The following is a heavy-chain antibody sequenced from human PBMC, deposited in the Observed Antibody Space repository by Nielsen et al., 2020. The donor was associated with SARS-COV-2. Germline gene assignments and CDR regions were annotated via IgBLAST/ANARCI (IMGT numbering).Heavy chain of an antibody. D-gene: IGHD3-10*01. CDR2: ISYDGSNK. Sequence: GESLKISCAASGFTFSSYGMHWVRQAPGKGLEWVAVISYDGSNKYYADSVKGRFTISRDNSKNTLYLQMNSLRAEDTAVYYCAKDLILYNTGNYYYYGMDVWGQGTTVTVSS. CDR1: GFTFSSYG. V-gene: IGHV3-30*18. J-gene: IGHJ6*02. CDR3: AKDLILYNTGNYYYYGMDV.